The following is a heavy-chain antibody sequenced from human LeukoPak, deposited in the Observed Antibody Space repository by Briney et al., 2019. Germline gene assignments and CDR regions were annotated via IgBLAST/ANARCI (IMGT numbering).Heavy chain of an antibody. CDR2: IYHSGST. D-gene: IGHD3-3*01. Sequence: PSETLSLTCTVSGYSISSGYYWGWIRQPPGKGLEWIGSIYHSGSTYYNPSLKSRVTISVDTSKNQFSLKLSSVTAADTAVYYCASRNYDFWSGFRFMGFDNWGQGTLVTVSS. V-gene: IGHV4-38-2*02. CDR3: ASRNYDFWSGFRFMGFDN. J-gene: IGHJ4*02. CDR1: GYSISSGYY.